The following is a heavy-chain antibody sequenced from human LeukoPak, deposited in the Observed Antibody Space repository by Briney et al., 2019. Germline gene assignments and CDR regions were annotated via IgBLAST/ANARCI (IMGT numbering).Heavy chain of an antibody. CDR2: ISAYNGNT. D-gene: IGHD2-15*01. Sequence: ASVKVSCKASGYTFTSYGISWVRQAAGQGLEWMGWISAYNGNTNYAQKLQGRVTMTTDTSTSTAYMELRSLRSYDTAVYYCARGRVAATGSYYYYGMDVWGQGTTVTVSS. CDR3: ARGRVAATGSYYYYGMDV. J-gene: IGHJ6*02. CDR1: GYTFTSYG. V-gene: IGHV1-18*01.